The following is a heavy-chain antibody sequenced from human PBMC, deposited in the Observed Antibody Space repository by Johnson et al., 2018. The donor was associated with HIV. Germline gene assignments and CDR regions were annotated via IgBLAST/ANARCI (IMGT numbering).Heavy chain of an antibody. Sequence: QVQLVESGGGVVQPGRSLRLSCAASGFTLSSYAMHWVRQAPGKGLEWVAVISYDGSNKYYADSVKGRFTISRDNSKNTLYLQMNSLRAEDTAVYYCAKCGDADAFDIWGQGTMVTVSS. CDR1: GFTLSSYA. J-gene: IGHJ3*02. V-gene: IGHV3-30*18. CDR2: ISYDGSNK. CDR3: AKCGDADAFDI. D-gene: IGHD3-10*01.